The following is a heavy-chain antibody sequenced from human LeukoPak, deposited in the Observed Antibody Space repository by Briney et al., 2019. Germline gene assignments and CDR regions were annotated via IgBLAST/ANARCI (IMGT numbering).Heavy chain of an antibody. J-gene: IGHJ4*02. CDR2: INHSGST. V-gene: IGHV4-34*01. Sequence: SETLSLTCAVYGGSFSGYYWSWIRQPPGKGLEWIGEINHSGSTNYNPSLKSRVTISVDTSENQFSLKLSSVTAADTAVYYCARGRRIAAARTSHFDYWGQGTLVTVSS. D-gene: IGHD6-13*01. CDR1: GGSFSGYY. CDR3: ARGRRIAAARTSHFDY.